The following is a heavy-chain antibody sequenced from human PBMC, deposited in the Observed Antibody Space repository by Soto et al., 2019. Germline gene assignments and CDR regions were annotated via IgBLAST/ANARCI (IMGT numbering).Heavy chain of an antibody. CDR3: ERRSSSRYACDI. Sequence: QVQLQESGPGLVKPSETLSLTCTVSGGSISSYFWSWIRQPPGKGLEWIGEIYKSGSTDYHPSLKSRFAISADTSKNQFPLRLSAVTAADTAVYYSERRSSSRYACDIGGEGTIVVVSS. J-gene: IGHJ3*02. CDR1: GGSISSYF. D-gene: IGHD6-13*01. CDR2: IYKSGST. V-gene: IGHV4-59*08.